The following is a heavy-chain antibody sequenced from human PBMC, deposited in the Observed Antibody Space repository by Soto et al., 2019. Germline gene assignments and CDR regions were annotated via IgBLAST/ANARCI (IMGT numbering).Heavy chain of an antibody. J-gene: IGHJ4*02. CDR3: ARECEGLTSNFDY. V-gene: IGHV3-21*06. CDR1: GFTFTRYS. Sequence: GGSLRLSCAASGFTFTRYSMNWVRQAPGKGLEWVASISSTTNYICYGDSMKGRFTISRDNAKNSLYREMNSLRAEDTAVYYCARECEGLTSNFDYWGQGTLVTVSS. CDR2: ISSTTNYI.